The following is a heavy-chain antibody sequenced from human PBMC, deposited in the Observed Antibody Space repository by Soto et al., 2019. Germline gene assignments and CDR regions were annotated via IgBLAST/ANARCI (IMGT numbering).Heavy chain of an antibody. Sequence: SVKVSCKASGCTFTSSAVQWVRQARGQRLEWIGWIVVGSGNTNYAQKFQERVTITRDMSTSTAYMELSSLRSEDTAVYYCAADGAYYYDSSGYPCYYGMDVWGQGTTVTVSS. D-gene: IGHD3-22*01. CDR1: GCTFTSSA. CDR3: AADGAYYYDSSGYPCYYGMDV. V-gene: IGHV1-58*01. J-gene: IGHJ6*02. CDR2: IVVGSGNT.